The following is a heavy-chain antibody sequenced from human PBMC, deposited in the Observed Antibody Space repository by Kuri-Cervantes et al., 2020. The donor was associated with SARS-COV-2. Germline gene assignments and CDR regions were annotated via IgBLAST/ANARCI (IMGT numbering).Heavy chain of an antibody. J-gene: IGHJ4*02. CDR2: ISGSGGST. D-gene: IGHD1-7*01. V-gene: IGHV3-23*01. CDR3: AKGNPTYNWNCFGYFDY. Sequence: ETLSLTCAASGFTFSSYWMSWVRQAPGKGLEWVSAISGSGGSTYYADSVKGRFTISRDNSKNTLYLQMNSLRAEDTAVYYCAKGNPTYNWNCFGYFDYWGQGTLVTVSS. CDR1: GFTFSSYW.